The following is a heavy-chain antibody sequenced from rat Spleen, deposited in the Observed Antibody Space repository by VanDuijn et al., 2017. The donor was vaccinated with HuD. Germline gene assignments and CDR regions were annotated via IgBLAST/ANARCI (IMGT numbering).Heavy chain of an antibody. J-gene: IGHJ2*01. CDR3: STAGSFTDYYFAGGFDY. CDR2: ISYDGGST. D-gene: IGHD1-6*01. V-gene: IGHV5-20*01. CDR1: GFTFSDYG. Sequence: EVQLVESGGGFVQPGRSMKLSCAASGFTFSDYGMAWVLQAPTKGLEWVASISYDGGSTYYRDSVKGRFTVSRDNAKSTLYLQMDSLRSEDTATYYCSTAGSFTDYYFAGGFDYWGQGVMVTVSS.